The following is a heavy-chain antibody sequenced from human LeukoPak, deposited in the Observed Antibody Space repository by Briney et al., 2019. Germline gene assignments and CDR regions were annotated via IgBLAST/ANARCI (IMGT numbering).Heavy chain of an antibody. J-gene: IGHJ3*01. CDR3: ARDGNSGAFDL. Sequence: PSETLSLTCTVSGGSINSYYWSWIRQPPGKGLEWIGYIYYSGSTNYNPSLKSRVTISVDTSKNQFSLKLSSVTAADAAVYYCARDGNSGAFDLWGQGTMVTVSS. CDR1: GGSINSYY. V-gene: IGHV4-59*01. D-gene: IGHD3-10*01. CDR2: IYYSGST.